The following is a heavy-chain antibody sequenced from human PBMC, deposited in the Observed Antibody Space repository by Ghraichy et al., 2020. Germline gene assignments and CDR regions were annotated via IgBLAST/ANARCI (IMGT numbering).Heavy chain of an antibody. Sequence: SETLSLTCTVSGGSISSYYWSWIRQPPGKGLEWIGYIYYSGSTNYNPSLKSRVTISVDTSKNQFSLKLSSVTAADTAVYYCARHPYSSGWYVWADAFDIWGQGTMVTVSS. V-gene: IGHV4-59*08. CDR1: GGSISSYY. CDR3: ARHPYSSGWYVWADAFDI. CDR2: IYYSGST. J-gene: IGHJ3*02. D-gene: IGHD6-19*01.